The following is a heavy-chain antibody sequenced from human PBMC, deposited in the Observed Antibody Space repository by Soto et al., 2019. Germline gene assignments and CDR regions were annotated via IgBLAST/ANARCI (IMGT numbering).Heavy chain of an antibody. CDR3: AHWDYGSVTR. J-gene: IGHJ4*02. D-gene: IGHD3-10*01. Sequence: QITLKESGPTLVKPTQTLTLTCTFSGFSLSTSGVGVGWIRQPPGKALEWLALIYWEDDKRYSPSLKSRLTINKDTSKNQVVLTMTNMDPVDTATYYCAHWDYGSVTRWGQGTLVTVSS. V-gene: IGHV2-5*02. CDR2: IYWEDDK. CDR1: GFSLSTSGVG.